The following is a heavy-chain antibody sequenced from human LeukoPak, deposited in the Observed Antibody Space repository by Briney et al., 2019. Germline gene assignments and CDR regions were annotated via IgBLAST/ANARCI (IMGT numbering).Heavy chain of an antibody. D-gene: IGHD2-2*03. CDR2: IYSGGST. J-gene: IGHJ6*03. V-gene: IGHV4-61*02. CDR1: GASISSGTYY. Sequence: TSQTLSLTCTVSGASISSGTYYFTWIRQPAGKGLEWIGRIYSGGSTYYNPSLKSRVTISLDTSKNQLSLKLSSVTAADTAVYYCASRGFASGYCSRNSCYDYYFYYMDVWGKGTTVTVSS. CDR3: ASRGFASGYCSRNSCYDYYFYYMDV.